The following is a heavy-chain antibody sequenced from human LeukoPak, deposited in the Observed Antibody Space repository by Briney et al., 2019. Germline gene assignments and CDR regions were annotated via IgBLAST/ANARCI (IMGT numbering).Heavy chain of an antibody. CDR1: GYTFTSYT. J-gene: IGHJ4*02. D-gene: IGHD3-22*01. CDR3: ATSTMIVVITEGY. Sequence: ASVKVSCKASGYTFTSYTISWVRQAPGQGLEWMGWISHYKGHTNYAQNLQGRVSMTTDTSTSTVYMELSRLRSDDTAVYYCATSTMIVVITEGYWGQGTLVTVSS. CDR2: ISHYKGHT. V-gene: IGHV1-18*01.